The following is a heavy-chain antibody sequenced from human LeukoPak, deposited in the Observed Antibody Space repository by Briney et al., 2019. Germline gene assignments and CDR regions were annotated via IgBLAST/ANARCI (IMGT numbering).Heavy chain of an antibody. J-gene: IGHJ4*02. Sequence: GGSLRLSCAASGFTFSKYGMHWVRQAPGKGLEWVAVIWFDGINTNHADSVKGRFTISRDNSKNTLYLQMNSLRAEDAAVYYCAKGGLRNWRYFDYWGQGTLVTVSS. CDR2: IWFDGINT. CDR1: GFTFSKYG. V-gene: IGHV3-33*06. D-gene: IGHD1-20*01. CDR3: AKGGLRNWRYFDY.